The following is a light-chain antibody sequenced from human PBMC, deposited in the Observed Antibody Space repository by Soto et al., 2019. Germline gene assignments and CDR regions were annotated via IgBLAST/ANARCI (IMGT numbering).Light chain of an antibody. CDR2: RNN. V-gene: IGLV1-47*01. CDR3: AAWDDSLSVLYV. CDR1: SSNIGSNY. J-gene: IGLJ1*01. Sequence: QSVLTQPPSASGTPGQRVTISCSGSSSNIGSNYVYWYQQLPGTAPKLLIYRNNQRPSGVPDRFSGSKSGTPASLAISGLRSEDEADYYCAAWDDSLSVLYVFGTGTKVTVL.